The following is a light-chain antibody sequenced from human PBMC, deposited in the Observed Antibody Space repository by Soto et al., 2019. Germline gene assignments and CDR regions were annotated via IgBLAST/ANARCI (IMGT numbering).Light chain of an antibody. Sequence: DIQMTQSPTTMSTSVGDRVTITCLASQRISSYLNWYQQKPGKAPKLLIYAASNLQSGVPSRFNGSVSAPDFPITMRSLQSEYLATACCQQSYSTPRPFGQGTK. CDR3: QQSYSTPRP. CDR1: QRISSY. V-gene: IGKV1-39*01. J-gene: IGKJ1*01. CDR2: AAS.